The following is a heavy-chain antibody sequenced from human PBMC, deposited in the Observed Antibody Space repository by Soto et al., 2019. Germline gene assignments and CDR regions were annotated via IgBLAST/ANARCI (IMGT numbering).Heavy chain of an antibody. Sequence: PGGSLRFSCAASGFTFSSYGMHWVRQAPGKGLEWVAVISYDGSNKYYADSVKGRFTISRDNSKNTLYLQMNSLRAEDTAVYYCAKARDCSTNSCYRYYYYGMDVWGQGTTVTVSS. J-gene: IGHJ6*02. V-gene: IGHV3-30*18. CDR1: GFTFSSYG. CDR2: ISYDGSNK. CDR3: AKARDCSTNSCYRYYYYGMDV. D-gene: IGHD2-2*01.